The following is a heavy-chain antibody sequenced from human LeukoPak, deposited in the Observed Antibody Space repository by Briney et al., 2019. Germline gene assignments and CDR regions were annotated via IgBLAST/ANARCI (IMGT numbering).Heavy chain of an antibody. CDR2: ISTSSSYI. Sequence: PGGSLRLSCAASGFIFSSYSMNWVRQAPGKGLEWVSFISTSSSYIYYADSVKGRFTISRDNAKNSLYLQMNSLRAEDTAVYYCARASSSWYYFDYWGQGTLVTVSS. CDR1: GFIFSSYS. D-gene: IGHD6-13*01. V-gene: IGHV3-21*01. J-gene: IGHJ4*02. CDR3: ARASSSWYYFDY.